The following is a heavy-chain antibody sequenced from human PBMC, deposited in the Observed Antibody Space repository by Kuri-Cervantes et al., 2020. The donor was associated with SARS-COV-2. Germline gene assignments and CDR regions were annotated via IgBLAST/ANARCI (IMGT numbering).Heavy chain of an antibody. CDR3: ARGWSSSWYGYYYYYYGMDV. CDR2: MNPNSGNT. V-gene: IGHV1-8*01. CDR1: GYTFTSYD. Sequence: ASVKVSCKASGYTFTSYDINWVRQATGQGLEWMGWMNPNSGNTGYAQKFQGRVTMTRNTSISTAYMELSSLRSEDTAVYYCARGWSSSWYGYYYYYYGMDVWGQGTTVTV. J-gene: IGHJ6*02. D-gene: IGHD6-13*01.